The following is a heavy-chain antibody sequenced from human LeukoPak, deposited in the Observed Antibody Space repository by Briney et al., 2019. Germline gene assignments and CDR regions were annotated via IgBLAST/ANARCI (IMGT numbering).Heavy chain of an antibody. CDR3: ARCGEEGYAATFFDY. J-gene: IGHJ4*02. CDR2: ISYTGKT. Sequence: PSETLSLTCSVSGGSVGSAGYYWAWIRQHPGKGLEWIGYISYTGKTFYNPSLKSRVVISMDTSKNQFSLRLNSVTAADTAMYFCARCGEEGYAATFFDYRGQGTLVAVSS. D-gene: IGHD5-24*01. CDR1: GGSVGSAGYY. V-gene: IGHV4-31*03.